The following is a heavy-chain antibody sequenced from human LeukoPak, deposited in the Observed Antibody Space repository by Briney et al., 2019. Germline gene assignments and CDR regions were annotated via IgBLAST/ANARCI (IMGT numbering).Heavy chain of an antibody. V-gene: IGHV1-69*05. Sequence: GASVKVSCKASGGTFSSYAISWVRQAPGQGLEWMGGIIPIFGTANYAQKFQGRVTNTTDESTSTAYMELSSLRSEDTAVYYCASINYYYYYMDVWGKGTTVTVSS. J-gene: IGHJ6*03. CDR3: ASINYYYYYMDV. CDR1: GGTFSSYA. CDR2: IIPIFGTA.